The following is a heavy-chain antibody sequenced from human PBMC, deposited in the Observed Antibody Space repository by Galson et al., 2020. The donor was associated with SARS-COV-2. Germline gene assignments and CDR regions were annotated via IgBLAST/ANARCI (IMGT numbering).Heavy chain of an antibody. CDR2: INQDASVR. V-gene: IGHV3-7*01. J-gene: IGHJ4*02. D-gene: IGHD2-15*01. Sequence: GGSLRLSCAASGFTFSRHWMSWVRQAPGKGLEWVASINQDASVRRYGASLRGRFTISRDNARNSLSLQMNSLTAEDTAVYFCARLSCRPDGGCYTTYDYWGQGTLVTVSS. CDR3: ARLSCRPDGGCYTTYDY. CDR1: GFTFSRHW.